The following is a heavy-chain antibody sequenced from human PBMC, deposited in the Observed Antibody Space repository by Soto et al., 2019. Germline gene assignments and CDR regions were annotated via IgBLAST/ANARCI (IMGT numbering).Heavy chain of an antibody. J-gene: IGHJ4*02. CDR3: ARGSISGYDSNDFDY. V-gene: IGHV4-59*01. CDR1: GGSISSYY. Sequence: QVQLQESGPGLVKPSETLSLTCTVSGGSISSYYWSWIRQPPGKGLEWIGYIYYSGSTNYNPSLKSRVTISVDTSKNQFSLKLSSVTAADTAVYYCARGSISGYDSNDFDYWGQGTLVTVSS. CDR2: IYYSGST. D-gene: IGHD5-12*01.